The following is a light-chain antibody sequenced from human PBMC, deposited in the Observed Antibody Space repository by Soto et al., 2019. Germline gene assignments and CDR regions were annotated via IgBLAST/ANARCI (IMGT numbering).Light chain of an antibody. Sequence: IQLTQSPSSLSSCGGDRFTITCQASRGISSYLAWYQQKPGKPPKLLVYSASTLQSGVPSRFSGSGSGPDFTLTISSLQPEDSATYFCQQLNSYPQTFGQGTRLEIK. CDR1: RGISSY. V-gene: IGKV1-9*01. J-gene: IGKJ5*01. CDR2: SAS. CDR3: QQLNSYPQT.